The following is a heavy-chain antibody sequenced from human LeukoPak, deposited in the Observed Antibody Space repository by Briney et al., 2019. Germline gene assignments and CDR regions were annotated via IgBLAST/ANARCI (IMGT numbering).Heavy chain of an antibody. CDR2: ISGTGGST. J-gene: IGHJ4*02. D-gene: IGHD3-16*02. CDR1: GFTFSSYA. CDR3: AKPLYPNYDCVWGSYRSPFDY. V-gene: IGHV3-23*01. Sequence: GASLRLSCAASGFTFSSYAMTWVRQAPGKGLEWLSAISGTGGSTFYADSVKGRFTISRDNSKDSLYLQMNSLRAEDTAVYYCAKPLYPNYDCVWGSYRSPFDYWGQGILVTVSS.